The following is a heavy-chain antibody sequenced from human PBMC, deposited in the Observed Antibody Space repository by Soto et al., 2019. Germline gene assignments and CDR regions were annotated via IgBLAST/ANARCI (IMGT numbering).Heavy chain of an antibody. D-gene: IGHD1-1*01. CDR1: GGSIRSYY. CDR2: ISHSGST. CDR3: ARAVYCTTDNCWDDFYYYNMDV. Sequence: SETLSLTCIVSGGSIRSYYWSWIRQPPGKGLDWIGYISHSGSTDYNPSLNSRVTISVDTSKNEFSLRLSSMTAADTTTYYCARAVYCTTDNCWDDFYYYNMDVWGQGTTVTVSS. J-gene: IGHJ6*02. V-gene: IGHV4-59*12.